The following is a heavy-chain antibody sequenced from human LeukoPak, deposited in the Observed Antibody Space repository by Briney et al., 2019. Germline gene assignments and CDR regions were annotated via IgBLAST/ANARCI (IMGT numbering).Heavy chain of an antibody. CDR1: GYTSTGYY. D-gene: IGHD6-13*01. V-gene: IGHV1-2*02. CDR2: INPNSGGT. Sequence: GASVKVSCKASGYTSTGYYMHWVRQAPGQGLEWMGWINPNSGGTNYAQKFQGRVTMTRDTSISTAYMELSGLRSDDTAVYYCARDLQQLVLNWFDPWGQGTLVTVSS. J-gene: IGHJ5*02. CDR3: ARDLQQLVLNWFDP.